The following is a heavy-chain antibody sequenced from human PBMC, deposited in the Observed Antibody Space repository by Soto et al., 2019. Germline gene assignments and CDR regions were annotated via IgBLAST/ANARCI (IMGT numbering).Heavy chain of an antibody. CDR2: IYTSGST. D-gene: IGHD3-22*01. Sequence: PSETLSLTCPVSGGSISRYYWSWIRQPAGKGLEWIGRIYTSGSTNYNPSLKSRVTMSVDTSKNQFSLKLSSVTAADTAVYYCARDQVVTTLYYYYYYGMDVWGQGTTVTVSS. J-gene: IGHJ6*02. CDR1: GGSISRYY. V-gene: IGHV4-4*07. CDR3: ARDQVVTTLYYYYYYGMDV.